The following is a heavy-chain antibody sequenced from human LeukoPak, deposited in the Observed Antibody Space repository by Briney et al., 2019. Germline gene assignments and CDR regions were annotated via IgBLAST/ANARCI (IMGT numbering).Heavy chain of an antibody. CDR3: AKKDGDF. V-gene: IGHV4-4*07. CDR2: IYANGIT. Sequence: SETLSLTCTVSGVSIGAYHWTWIRQPAGKRLEWIGRIYANGITSYNPSLESRLTISLDTSKNQLSLRLSSVTAADTALYYCAKKDGDFWGQGTLVTVSS. J-gene: IGHJ4*02. CDR1: GVSIGAYH.